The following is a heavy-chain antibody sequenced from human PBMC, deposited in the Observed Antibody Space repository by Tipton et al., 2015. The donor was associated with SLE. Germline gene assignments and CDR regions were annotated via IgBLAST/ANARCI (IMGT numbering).Heavy chain of an antibody. V-gene: IGHV3-30*02. J-gene: IGHJ4*02. D-gene: IGHD2-21*01. CDR1: GFIFSSNG. Sequence: SLRLSCTASGFIFSSNGMHWVRQAPGKGLEWVAFIHFDGSKKFYADSVKGRFTISRDNSKNTLYLQMNSLRAEDTAIYYCARVLATHCGGDCFSDYWGQGTLVTVSS. CDR2: IHFDGSKK. CDR3: ARVLATHCGGDCFSDY.